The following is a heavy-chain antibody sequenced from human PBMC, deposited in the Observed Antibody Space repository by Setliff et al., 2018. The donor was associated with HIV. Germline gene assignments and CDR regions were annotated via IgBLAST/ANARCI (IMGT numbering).Heavy chain of an antibody. CDR1: GGSISSHY. CDR3: ARGVVDYDFWSGSGDYYYMDV. D-gene: IGHD3-3*01. Sequence: SETLSLTCTVSGGSISSHYWSWIRQSPGKGLEWIGYFYYSGTTNYNPSLRSRVTISADTSKNQISLKVKSVTAAETAVYYCARGVVDYDFWSGSGDYYYMDVWGKGTTVTVSS. J-gene: IGHJ6*03. CDR2: FYYSGTT. V-gene: IGHV4-59*11.